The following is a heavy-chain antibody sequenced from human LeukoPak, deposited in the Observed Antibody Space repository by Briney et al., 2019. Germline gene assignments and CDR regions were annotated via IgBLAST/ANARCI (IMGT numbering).Heavy chain of an antibody. Sequence: GGSLRLSCAASGFTFSSYAMHWVRQAPGKGLEWVAVISYDGRNKYYADSVKGRFTISRDNSKNTLYLQMNSLRAEDTAVYYCARVAISGDLPDYWGQGTLVTVSS. CDR1: GFTFSSYA. CDR3: ARVAISGDLPDY. D-gene: IGHD4-17*01. CDR2: ISYDGRNK. V-gene: IGHV3-30*04. J-gene: IGHJ4*02.